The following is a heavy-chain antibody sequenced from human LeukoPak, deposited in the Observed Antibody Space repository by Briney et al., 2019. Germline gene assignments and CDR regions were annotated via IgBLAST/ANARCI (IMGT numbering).Heavy chain of an antibody. CDR1: GGSISSYY. V-gene: IGHV4-59*01. D-gene: IGHD4-17*01. CDR2: IYYSGST. Sequence: ASETLSLTCTVSGGSISSYYWSWIRQPPGKGLGWIGYIYYSGSTNYNPSLKSRVTISVDTSKNQFSLKLSSVTAADTAVYYCASSYGDYSSGFDYWGQGTLVTVSS. CDR3: ASSYGDYSSGFDY. J-gene: IGHJ4*02.